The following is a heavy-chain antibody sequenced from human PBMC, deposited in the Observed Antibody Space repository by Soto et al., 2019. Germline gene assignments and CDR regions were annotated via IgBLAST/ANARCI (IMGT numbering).Heavy chain of an antibody. V-gene: IGHV4-30-2*01. D-gene: IGHD2-15*01. CDR3: ARGQVVAAQH. CDR2: IYHSGST. CDR1: CGSISSGGYS. J-gene: IGHJ4*02. Sequence: LSLTCAVPCGSISSGGYSWSWIRQPPGKGLEWIGYIYHSGSTYYNPSLKSRVTISVDRSKNQFSLKLSSVTAADTAVYYCARGQVVAAQHWGQGTLVTVSS.